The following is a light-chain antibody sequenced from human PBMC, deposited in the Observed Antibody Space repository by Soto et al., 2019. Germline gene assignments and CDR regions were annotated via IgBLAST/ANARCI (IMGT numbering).Light chain of an antibody. CDR2: AAS. V-gene: IGKV1-12*01. CDR3: QQTGSFPRT. CDR1: QGINNW. Sequence: DLQMTQSPSSVSASVGDRVTITCRTSQGINNWLAWYQQKPGRAPQLLIYAASNLQSGVPSRFSSSGSGTDFTLTISSLQPEDFATYYCQQTGSFPRTFGQGTKVEIK. J-gene: IGKJ1*01.